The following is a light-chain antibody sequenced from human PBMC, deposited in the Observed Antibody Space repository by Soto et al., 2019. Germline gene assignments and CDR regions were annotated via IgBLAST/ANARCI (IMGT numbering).Light chain of an antibody. CDR3: QSYDTINVV. CDR2: EDN. Sequence: NFMLTQPHSVSESPGKTVTISCTRSSGAIASNYVQWYQQRPGSAPTTVIYEDNQRPSGVPDRFSGSIDRSSNSASLTISGLKTEDEADFYCQSYDTINVVFGGGTKLTVL. CDR1: SGAIASNY. V-gene: IGLV6-57*04. J-gene: IGLJ2*01.